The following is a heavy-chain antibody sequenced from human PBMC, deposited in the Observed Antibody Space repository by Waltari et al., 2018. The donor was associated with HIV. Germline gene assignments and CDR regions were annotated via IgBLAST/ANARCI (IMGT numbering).Heavy chain of an antibody. CDR1: GYRLTSYY. CDR3: ARGGGPNSTGH. Sequence: QVQLMQSGAEVKKPGASVKVSCEASGYRLTSYYLYWVRQAPGQGLEWMGWINPKSGGTNYARRFEGEVSLTRDTSINTVFLEFNRLTLDDTAFYYCARGGGPNSTGHWGQGTLITVSS. J-gene: IGHJ4*02. CDR2: INPKSGGT. V-gene: IGHV1-2*02. D-gene: IGHD3-16*01.